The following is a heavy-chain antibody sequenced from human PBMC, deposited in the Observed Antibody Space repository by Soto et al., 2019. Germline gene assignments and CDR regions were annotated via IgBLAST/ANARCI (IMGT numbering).Heavy chain of an antibody. CDR3: ARATLIIRHITNLGEASPGVVEH. CDR1: GYTFTEYF. D-gene: IGHD3-3*01. J-gene: IGHJ5*02. Sequence: QVQLVQSGAEVKMPGASVRVSCEASGYTFTEYFLHWVRQAPGQGLEWMGWISPESGVTNIAPNFEGRVTMTADTAISTGYMQLSGLRYDDTAVYYCARATLIIRHITNLGEASPGVVEHWGQGTLVSVSS. V-gene: IGHV1-2*02. CDR2: ISPESGVT.